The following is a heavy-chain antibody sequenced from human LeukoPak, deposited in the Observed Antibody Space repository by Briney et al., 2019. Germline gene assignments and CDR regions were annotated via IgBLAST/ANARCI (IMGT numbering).Heavy chain of an antibody. CDR1: GYTFTNYG. J-gene: IGHJ4*02. CDR3: ARYSGPAYFDY. V-gene: IGHV1-18*01. CDR2: ISAYNGET. D-gene: IGHD2-21*01. Sequence: ASAKVSCKASGYTFTNYGITWVRQAPGQGLEWMGWISAYNGETNYAEKLQGRGTMTTDTSTSTAYMELRSLRSDDTAVYYCARYSGPAYFDYWGQGTLVTVSS.